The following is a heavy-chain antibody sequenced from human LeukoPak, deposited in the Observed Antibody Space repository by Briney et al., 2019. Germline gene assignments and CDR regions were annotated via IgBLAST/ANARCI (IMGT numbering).Heavy chain of an antibody. CDR1: GFSFRTYG. CDR2: MWFDGSNE. V-gene: IGHV3-33*01. CDR3: ARRPGIAAVGIDY. J-gene: IGHJ4*02. D-gene: IGHD6-13*01. Sequence: GGSLRLSCAASGFSFRTYGMHWVRQAPGKGLEWVAVMWFDGSNENYADSVRGRFTISRDISKNTVYLQLNSLRVEDTAVYYCARRPGIAAVGIDYWGQGTLVTVS.